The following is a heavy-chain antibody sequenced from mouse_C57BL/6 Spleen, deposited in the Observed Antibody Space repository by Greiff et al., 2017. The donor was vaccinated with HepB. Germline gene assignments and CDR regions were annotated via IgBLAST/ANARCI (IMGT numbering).Heavy chain of an antibody. CDR2: IHPNSGST. D-gene: IGHD1-1*01. J-gene: IGHJ2*01. V-gene: IGHV1-64*01. CDR3: ATTTVVAKGDY. Sequence: QVQLQQPGAELVKPGASVKLSCKASGYTFTSYWMHWVKQRPGQGLEWIGMIHPNSGSTNYNEKFKSKATLTVDKSSSTAYMQLSSLTSEDSAVYYCATTTVVAKGDYWGQGTTLTVSS. CDR1: GYTFTSYW.